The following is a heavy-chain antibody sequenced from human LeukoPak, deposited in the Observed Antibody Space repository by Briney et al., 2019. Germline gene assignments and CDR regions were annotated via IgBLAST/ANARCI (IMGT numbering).Heavy chain of an antibody. CDR2: INPNSGGT. J-gene: IGHJ3*02. Sequence: GASVKVSCKXSGYTFTGNYLHWVRQAPGQGLEWMGRINPNSGGTNYAQRFQGRVTMTRDTSISTAYMELSRLRSDDTAVYYCARGELNDAFDIWGQETMVTVSS. CDR1: GYTFTGNY. V-gene: IGHV1-2*06. D-gene: IGHD1-26*01. CDR3: ARGELNDAFDI.